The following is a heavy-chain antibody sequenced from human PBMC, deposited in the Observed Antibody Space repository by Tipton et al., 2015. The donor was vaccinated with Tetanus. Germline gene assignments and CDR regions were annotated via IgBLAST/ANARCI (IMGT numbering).Heavy chain of an antibody. CDR2: VYYNGNT. D-gene: IGHD2-21*01. J-gene: IGHJ6*02. CDR3: ARLTGHSMDVVDYYYFGMDV. CDR1: GDSMNRGTYY. Sequence: GLVKPSETLSLMCSVSGDSMNRGTYYWGWIRQPPGKGLEWLGNVYYNGNTFYNSSLESRITISIDTSKNQFSLKLTSVSAADTAVYYCARLTGHSMDVVDYYYFGMDVWGQGTKVTVSS. V-gene: IGHV4-39*07.